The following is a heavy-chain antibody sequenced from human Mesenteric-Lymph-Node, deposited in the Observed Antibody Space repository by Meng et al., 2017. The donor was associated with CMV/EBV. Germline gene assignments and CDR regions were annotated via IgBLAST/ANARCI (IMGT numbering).Heavy chain of an antibody. CDR2: IIPIFGTA. Sequence: SVKVSCKASGGTFSSYAISWVRQAPGQGLEWMGGIIPIFGTANYAQKFQGRVTISTDESTSTAYMELSSLRSEDMAVYYCASGRLDAIVVVPAGPYDAFDIWGQGTMVTVSS. J-gene: IGHJ3*02. D-gene: IGHD2-2*01. V-gene: IGHV1-69*05. CDR3: ASGRLDAIVVVPAGPYDAFDI. CDR1: GGTFSSYA.